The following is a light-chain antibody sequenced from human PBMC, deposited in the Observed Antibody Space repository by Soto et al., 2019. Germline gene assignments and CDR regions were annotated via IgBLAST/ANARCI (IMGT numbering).Light chain of an antibody. Sequence: EIVMTKYKATLSVSPGERATVSCRSGQSVSSKLAWFQQKPGQAPSLLIYGVSTRATGVPVRFSGSGSGTEFTLTINSLQSEDFAVYYCQQYTNRPHTFAQRTK. CDR2: GVS. J-gene: IGKJ2*01. CDR1: QSVSSK. CDR3: QQYTNRPHT. V-gene: IGKV3-15*01.